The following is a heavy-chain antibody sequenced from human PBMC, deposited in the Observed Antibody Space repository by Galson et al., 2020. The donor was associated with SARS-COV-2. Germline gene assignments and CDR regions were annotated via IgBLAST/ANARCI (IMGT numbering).Heavy chain of an antibody. CDR3: ARDYLSYSGYDWSPDY. D-gene: IGHD5-12*01. V-gene: IGHV3-30*01. J-gene: IGHJ4*02. Sequence: GESLKISCAASGFNFGIYAMHWVRQAPGKGLEWVAVILYDGSRKYYADSVKGRFSISRDNSENTLFLDMNSLRSEDTAVYYCARDYLSYSGYDWSPDYWGQGTLVTVSS. CDR2: ILYDGSRK. CDR1: GFNFGIYA.